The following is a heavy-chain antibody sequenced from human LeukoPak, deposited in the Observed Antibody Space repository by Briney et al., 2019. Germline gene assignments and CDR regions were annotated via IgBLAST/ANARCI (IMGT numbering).Heavy chain of an antibody. Sequence: GSLRLSCAASGFTVSSTYMSWIRQPAGKGLEWIGHIYSSGTTHYNPSLNNRVTISLDASKSQFSLHLNSVAAADTAVYFCARAEGSGSGAYTLDYWGQGILVTVSS. CDR3: ARAEGSGSGAYTLDY. V-gene: IGHV4-4*07. CDR1: GFTVSSTY. D-gene: IGHD3-16*01. CDR2: IYSSGTT. J-gene: IGHJ4*02.